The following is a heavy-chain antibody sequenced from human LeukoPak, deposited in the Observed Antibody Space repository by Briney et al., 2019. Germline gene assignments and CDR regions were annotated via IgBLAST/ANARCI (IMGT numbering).Heavy chain of an antibody. D-gene: IGHD4-23*01. CDR2: IYYSGST. V-gene: IGHV4-59*01. CDR1: GGSISSYY. CDR3: ATLSMAVVTLWGLRETLAYFQH. J-gene: IGHJ1*01. Sequence: SETLSLTCTVSGGSISSYYWSWIRQPPGKGLEWIGYIYYSGSTNYNPSLKSRVTISVDTSKNQFSLKLSSVTAADTAVYYCATLSMAVVTLWGLRETLAYFQHWGQGTLVTVSS.